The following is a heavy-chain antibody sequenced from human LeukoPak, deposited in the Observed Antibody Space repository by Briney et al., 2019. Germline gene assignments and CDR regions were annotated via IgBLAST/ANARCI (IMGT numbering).Heavy chain of an antibody. CDR3: ARGGGWIVVVPAAMVWFDA. J-gene: IGHJ5*02. D-gene: IGHD2-2*01. Sequence: SETLSLTCAVYGGSFSGYYWSWIRPPPGKGLEWIGEINHSGSTNYHPPLKNRVTISVDTSRNQFSLKLSSVTAADTAVYYCARGGGWIVVVPAAMVWFDAWGQGTLVTVSS. CDR1: GGSFSGYY. V-gene: IGHV4-34*01. CDR2: INHSGST.